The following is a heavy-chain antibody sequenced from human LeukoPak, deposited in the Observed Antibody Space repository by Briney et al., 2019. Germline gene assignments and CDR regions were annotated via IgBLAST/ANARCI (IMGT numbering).Heavy chain of an antibody. CDR3: SRGEGDDY. CDR2: INGDESEK. Sequence: PGGSLRLSCAASGFTFSSYWMSWVRQAPGKGLEWVANINGDESEKYYVDSVKARFTISRDNAKNSLYLQMNNLRVDDTAIYYCSRGEGDDYWGQGTLVTVSS. V-gene: IGHV3-7*01. CDR1: GFTFSSYW. D-gene: IGHD3-10*01. J-gene: IGHJ4*02.